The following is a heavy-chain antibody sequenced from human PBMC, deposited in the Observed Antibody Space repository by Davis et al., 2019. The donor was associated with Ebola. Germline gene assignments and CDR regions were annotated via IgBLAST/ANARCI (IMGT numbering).Heavy chain of an antibody. J-gene: IGHJ4*02. D-gene: IGHD1-26*01. CDR2: ITSSSSYI. V-gene: IGHV3-21*04. CDR3: ARGLWEEFDQ. CDR1: GFTFSSYS. Sequence: GESLKISCAASGFTFSSYSMNWVRQAPGRGLEWLSSITSSSSYIYYADSVRGRFTISRDNSKNTLLLQMYSLRVEDTAVYYCARGLWEEFDQWGQGTPVTVSS.